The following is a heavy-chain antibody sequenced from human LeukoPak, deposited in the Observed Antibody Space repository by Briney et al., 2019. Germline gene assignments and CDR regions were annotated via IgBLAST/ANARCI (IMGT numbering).Heavy chain of an antibody. CDR1: GGSISSGGYY. D-gene: IGHD3-22*01. CDR2: IYYSGST. Sequence: PSETLSLTCTVSGGSISSGGYYWSWIRQHPGKGLEWIGYIYYSGSTNYNPSLKSRVTISVNTSKNQFSLNLSSVTAADTAVYYCARVTTMIVGHSFDIWGQGTMVTVSS. V-gene: IGHV4-61*08. J-gene: IGHJ3*02. CDR3: ARVTTMIVGHSFDI.